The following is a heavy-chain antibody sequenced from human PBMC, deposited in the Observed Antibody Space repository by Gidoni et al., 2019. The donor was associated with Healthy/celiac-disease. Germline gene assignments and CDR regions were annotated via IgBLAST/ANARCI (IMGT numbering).Heavy chain of an antibody. V-gene: IGHV3-9*01. CDR2: ISWNSGSI. CDR1: GFTFDDYA. Sequence: EVQLVESGGGLVQPGRSLRLSCAASGFTFDDYAMHWVRQAPGKGLEWVSGISWNSGSIGYADSVKGRFTISRDNAKNSLYLQMNSLRAEDTALYYCAKQPGGGGSCFDYWGQGTLVTVSS. J-gene: IGHJ4*02. D-gene: IGHD2-15*01. CDR3: AKQPGGGGSCFDY.